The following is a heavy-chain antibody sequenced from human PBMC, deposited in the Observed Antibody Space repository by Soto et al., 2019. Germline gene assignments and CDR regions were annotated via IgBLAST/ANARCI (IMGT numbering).Heavy chain of an antibody. D-gene: IGHD6-19*01. J-gene: IGHJ4*02. CDR3: AHRPGGSGWRYYFDY. CDR1: GFSLTSTGAG. Sequence: SGPTLVNPTQPLTLTCSFSGFSLTSTGAGVGWFRQPPGKALEWLGLTYWNDDDRYRSSLRSRLTITKDTSKNQVVLTMTNMDPEDTATYYCAHRPGGSGWRYYFDYWGQGTLVTVSS. CDR2: TYWNDDD. V-gene: IGHV2-5*01.